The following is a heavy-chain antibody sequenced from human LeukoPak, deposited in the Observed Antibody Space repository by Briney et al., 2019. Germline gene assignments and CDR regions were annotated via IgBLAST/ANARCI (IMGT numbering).Heavy chain of an antibody. CDR1: GGTFSSYA. CDR2: IIPIFGTA. Sequence: SVKVSCKASGGTFSSYAISWVRQAPGQGLEWMGGIIPIFGTANYAQKFQGRVTITADESTSTAYMELSSLRSEDTAVYYCARVGGSSGPLDYWGQGTLVTVSS. D-gene: IGHD3-22*01. J-gene: IGHJ4*02. CDR3: ARVGGSSGPLDY. V-gene: IGHV1-69*13.